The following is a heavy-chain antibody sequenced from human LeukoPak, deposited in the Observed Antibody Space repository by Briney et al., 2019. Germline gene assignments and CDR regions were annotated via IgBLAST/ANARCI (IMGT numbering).Heavy chain of an antibody. D-gene: IGHD6-19*01. Sequence: ASVKVSCKASGYTFTTYDINWMRQATGQGLEWMGWMNPNSGNTGYAQKFQGRVTMTRDTSTSTAYMELSGLRSEDTAVYYCTRAVAVIIDYWGQGTLVTVSS. CDR3: TRAVAVIIDY. V-gene: IGHV1-8*01. J-gene: IGHJ4*02. CDR2: MNPNSGNT. CDR1: GYTFTTYD.